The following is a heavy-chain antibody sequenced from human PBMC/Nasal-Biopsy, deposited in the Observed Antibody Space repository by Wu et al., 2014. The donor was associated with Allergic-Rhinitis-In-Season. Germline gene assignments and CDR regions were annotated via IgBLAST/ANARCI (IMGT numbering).Heavy chain of an antibody. CDR1: GGSISSSSYY. CDR2: IYYTGST. V-gene: IGHV4-39*07. D-gene: IGHD3-10*01. CDR3: ARDRGDYYMDV. J-gene: IGHJ6*03. Sequence: TLSLTCTVSGGSISSSSYYWGWIRQPPGKGLEWIGCIYYTGSTYYNPSLTSRVTISLDTSKNQFSLKVNSLTAADTAVYYCARDRGDYYMDVWGKGTTVTVSS.